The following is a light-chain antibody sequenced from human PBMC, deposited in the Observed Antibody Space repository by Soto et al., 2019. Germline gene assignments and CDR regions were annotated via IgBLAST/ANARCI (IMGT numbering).Light chain of an antibody. CDR1: QSVSSN. V-gene: IGKV3-15*01. J-gene: IGKJ4*01. Sequence: EIVMTQSPATLSVSPGERATLSCRASQSVSSNLAWYQQKPGQAPRLLIYGASTRATGIPARFSGSGSGTEFTLTTSSLQSEVFAVYFCHQYNDWPRTFGGGTKVEIK. CDR2: GAS. CDR3: HQYNDWPRT.